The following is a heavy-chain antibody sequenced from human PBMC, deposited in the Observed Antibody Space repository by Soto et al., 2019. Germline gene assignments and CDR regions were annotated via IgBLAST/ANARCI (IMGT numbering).Heavy chain of an antibody. V-gene: IGHV4-34*01. D-gene: IGHD1-1*01. CDR2: IIHSGST. CDR3: ARGQLPLDD. CDR1: VGSFSGYH. Sequence: QVQLQQWGAGLLKPSETLSLSCAVYVGSFSGYHWSWFRQPPGKGLEWIGEIIHSGSTNYNPSLKSRVTISVDTSENQFSLRLTSVTAADTAVYYCARGQLPLDDWGQGTLVTVSS. J-gene: IGHJ4*02.